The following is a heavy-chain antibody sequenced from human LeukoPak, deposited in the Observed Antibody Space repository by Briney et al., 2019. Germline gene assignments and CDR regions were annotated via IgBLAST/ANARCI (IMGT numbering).Heavy chain of an antibody. CDR1: GFTFSSYG. CDR3: ARAANYDFWSGLFDY. V-gene: IGHV3-30*02. CDR2: IRYDGRNK. Sequence: GSLRLSCAASGFTFSSYGMHWVRQAPGKGLGWVAFIRYDGRNKYYADSVKGRFTISRDNAKNSLYLQMNSLRAEDTALYYCARAANYDFWSGLFDYWGQGTLVTVSS. D-gene: IGHD3-3*01. J-gene: IGHJ4*02.